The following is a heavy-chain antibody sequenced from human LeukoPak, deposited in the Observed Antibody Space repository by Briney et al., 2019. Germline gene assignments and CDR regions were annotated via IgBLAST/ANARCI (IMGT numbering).Heavy chain of an antibody. CDR2: ISRTGDWT. D-gene: IGHD1-1*01. J-gene: IGHJ4*02. Sequence: GESLRIYCAASGFTFGNYAMSWVRQTPGKGLDLISIISRTGDWTNYADSVQGRFTISRDNSKNTLYLQMNSLRAEDTAVYYCAKDLSYTGWSFDYWGQGTLVTVSS. CDR3: AKDLSYTGWSFDY. V-gene: IGHV3-23*01. CDR1: GFTFGNYA.